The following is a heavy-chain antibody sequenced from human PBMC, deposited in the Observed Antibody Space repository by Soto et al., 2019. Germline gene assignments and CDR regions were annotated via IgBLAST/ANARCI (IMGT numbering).Heavy chain of an antibody. Sequence: QVQLVQSGAEVKKPGASVKVSCRASGYTFTSYGISWVRQAPGQGLEWMGWISAYNGNTNYAQKLQGRVTMTTDTASRTAYMELRSLRSDATAVYYWARPRRQGLRSLEWVPIQDYYYYIDVWGKGSTVTVSS. V-gene: IGHV1-18*01. CDR2: ISAYNGNT. CDR1: GYTFTSYG. D-gene: IGHD3-3*01. J-gene: IGHJ6*03. CDR3: ARPRRQGLRSLEWVPIQDYYYYIDV.